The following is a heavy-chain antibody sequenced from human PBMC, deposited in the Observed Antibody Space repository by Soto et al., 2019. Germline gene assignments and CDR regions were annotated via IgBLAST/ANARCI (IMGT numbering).Heavy chain of an antibody. CDR2: MSPNTETT. CDR3: ARDYGGNSGWFDP. Sequence: QVQLVQSGAEVKKPGASVKVSCKASGYTVTNYDINWVRQASGQGLEWVGWMSPNTETTGYARKLQDRVTMTWDTSESTAYMELSSLVSEDTAVYYCARDYGGNSGWFDPWGQGTLVTVSS. CDR1: GYTVTNYD. J-gene: IGHJ5*02. D-gene: IGHD2-21*02. V-gene: IGHV1-8*01.